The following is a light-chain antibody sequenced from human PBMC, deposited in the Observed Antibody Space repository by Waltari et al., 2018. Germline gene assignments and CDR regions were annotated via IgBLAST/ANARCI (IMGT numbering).Light chain of an antibody. CDR3: QVWDDVTDSGV. V-gene: IGLV3-21*04. CDR1: NIGSKG. CDR2: YDS. J-gene: IGLJ3*02. Sequence: YVLTQPPSVSVDPGKTARLTCGGDNIGSKGVNWYQQKPGQAPGLVMFYDSDRPSEIPERFSGSNSGNTATLTISWVEAGDEADYHCQVWDDVTDSGVFGGGTKLTVL.